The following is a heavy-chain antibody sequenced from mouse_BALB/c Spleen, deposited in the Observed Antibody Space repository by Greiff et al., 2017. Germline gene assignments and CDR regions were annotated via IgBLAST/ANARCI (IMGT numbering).Heavy chain of an antibody. Sequence: EVQLQESGTVLARPGASVKMSCKASGYSFTSYWMHWVKQRPGQGLEWIGAIYPGNSDTSYNQKFKGKAKLTAVTSASTAYMELSSLTNEDSAVYYCTRICYGNYYYAMDYWGQGTSVTVSS. CDR1: GYSFTSYW. CDR3: TRICYGNYYYAMDY. CDR2: IYPGNSDT. V-gene: IGHV1-5*01. J-gene: IGHJ4*01. D-gene: IGHD2-1*01.